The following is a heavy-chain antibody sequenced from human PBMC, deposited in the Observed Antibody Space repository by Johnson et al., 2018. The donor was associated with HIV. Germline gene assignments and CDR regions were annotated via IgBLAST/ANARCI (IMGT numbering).Heavy chain of an antibody. Sequence: QMQLVESGGGVVQPGRSLRLSRAASGFTFSSYAMHWVRQAPGKGLEWVSYISGSGNSIYYADSVKGRFTVSRDNSKNTLYLQMNSLRADDTAVYYCAKESETYGGNIGFQHAFDIWGQGTMVTVSS. CDR3: AKESETYGGNIGFQHAFDI. J-gene: IGHJ3*02. CDR1: GFTFSSYA. CDR2: ISGSGNSI. V-gene: IGHV3-NL1*01. D-gene: IGHD4-23*01.